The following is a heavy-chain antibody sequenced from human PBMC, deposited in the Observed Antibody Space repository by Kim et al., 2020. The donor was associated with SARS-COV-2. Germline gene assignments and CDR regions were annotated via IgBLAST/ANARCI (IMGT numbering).Heavy chain of an antibody. J-gene: IGHJ4*02. CDR3: ARGPPNHYYDSSGYYSDY. V-gene: IGHV1-2*02. Sequence: ASVKVSCKASGYTFTGYYMHWVRQAPGQGLEWMGWINPNSGGTNYAQKFQGRVTMTRDTSISTAYMELSRLRSDDTAVYYCARGPPNHYYDSSGYYSDYWGQGTLVTVSS. CDR2: INPNSGGT. CDR1: GYTFTGYY. D-gene: IGHD3-22*01.